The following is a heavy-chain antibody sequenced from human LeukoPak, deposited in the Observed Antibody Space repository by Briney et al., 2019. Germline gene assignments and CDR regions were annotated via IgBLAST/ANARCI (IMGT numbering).Heavy chain of an antibody. Sequence: GGSLRLSCSASGFTFSSYAMHWVRQAPGKGLEYVSAISSNGGSTYYADSVKGRFTISRDNSKNTLYLQMSSLRAEDTAVYYCVKGHYYGSGAPTFGFWGQGTLVTVFS. V-gene: IGHV3-64D*06. CDR1: GFTFSSYA. D-gene: IGHD3-10*01. CDR3: VKGHYYGSGAPTFGF. J-gene: IGHJ4*02. CDR2: ISSNGGST.